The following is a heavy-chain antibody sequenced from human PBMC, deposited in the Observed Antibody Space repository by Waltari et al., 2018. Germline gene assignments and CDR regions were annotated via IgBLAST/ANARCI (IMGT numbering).Heavy chain of an antibody. CDR3: ARVRPTVTRYFDL. J-gene: IGHJ2*01. D-gene: IGHD4-17*01. V-gene: IGHV4-61*09. CDR1: GVSISSGSYY. Sequence: QVQLQESGPGLVKPSQTLSLTCTVSGVSISSGSYYWSWIRQPAGKGLEWIGYIYTSGSTNYNPSLKSRVTISVDTSKNQFSLKLSSVTAADTAVYYCARVRPTVTRYFDLWGRGTLVTVSS. CDR2: IYTSGST.